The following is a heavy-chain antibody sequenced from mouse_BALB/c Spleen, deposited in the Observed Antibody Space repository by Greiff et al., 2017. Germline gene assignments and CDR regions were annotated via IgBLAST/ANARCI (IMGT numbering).Heavy chain of an antibody. CDR3: ANLPD. Sequence: QVQLQQPGAELVKPGASVKLSCKASGYTFTSYWMHWVKQRPGQGLEWIGEINPSNGRTNYNEKFKSKATLTVDKSSSTAYMQLSSLTSEDSAVYYCANLPDWGQGTTLTVSS. J-gene: IGHJ2*01. V-gene: IGHV1S81*02. CDR2: INPSNGRT. CDR1: GYTFTSYW.